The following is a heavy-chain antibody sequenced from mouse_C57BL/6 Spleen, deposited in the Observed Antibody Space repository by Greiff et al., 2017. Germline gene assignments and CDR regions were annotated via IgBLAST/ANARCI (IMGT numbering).Heavy chain of an antibody. D-gene: IGHD2-5*01. CDR2: IYPGDGDT. CDR1: GYAFSSSW. CDR3: AREDYSNSGAMDY. V-gene: IGHV1-82*01. J-gene: IGHJ4*01. Sequence: QVQLQQSGPELVKPGASVKISCKASGYAFSSSWMNWVKQRPGKGLEWIGRIYPGDGDTNYNGKFKGKATLTADKSSSTAYMQLSSLTSEDSAVYFCAREDYSNSGAMDYWGQGTSVTVAS.